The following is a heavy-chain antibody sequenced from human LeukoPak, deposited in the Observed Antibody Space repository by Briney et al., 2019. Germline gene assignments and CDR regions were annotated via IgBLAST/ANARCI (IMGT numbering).Heavy chain of an antibody. CDR2: ITPSGGI. D-gene: IGHD6-13*01. CDR1: GYTFSNYD. J-gene: IGHJ5*02. Sequence: ASVKVSCKASGYTFSNYDMNWVRQAPGQGLEWMGMITPSGGISYAQKFQGRVTMTRDMSTSTVYMELSSLRSEDTAVYYCARDLSSSWWFDPWGQGTLVTVSS. V-gene: IGHV1-46*01. CDR3: ARDLSSSWWFDP.